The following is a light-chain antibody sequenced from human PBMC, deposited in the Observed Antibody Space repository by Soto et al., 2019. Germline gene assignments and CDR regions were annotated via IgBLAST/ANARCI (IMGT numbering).Light chain of an antibody. CDR3: ETWDGSMSAGV. V-gene: IGLV1-51*02. CDR2: ENN. J-gene: IGLJ1*01. CDR1: SSNLGINF. Sequence: SVLTQPPSVSAAPEQKVTISCSGGSSNLGINFVSWYQQFPGAVPKLLIYENNKRPSGIPDRFSGAKSGTSATLDITGLQTGDEADYYCETWDGSMSAGVFGGGNKVTVL.